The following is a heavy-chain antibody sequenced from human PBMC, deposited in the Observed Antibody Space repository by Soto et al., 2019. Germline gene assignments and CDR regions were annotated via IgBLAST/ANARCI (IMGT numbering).Heavy chain of an antibody. CDR2: IYYSGST. CDR1: SGSISRSSYY. D-gene: IGHD3-22*01. CDR3: PRGRYYYDSSGYYYAHFDY. V-gene: IGHV4-39*01. J-gene: IGHJ4*02. Sequence: SETLSLTCTGSSGSISRSSYYWVFIRQPPWKWLEWIGSIYYSGSTYYNPSLKSRVTISVDTSKNQFSLKLSSVTAADTAVYYCPRGRYYYDSSGYYYAHFDYWGQGTLVTVSS.